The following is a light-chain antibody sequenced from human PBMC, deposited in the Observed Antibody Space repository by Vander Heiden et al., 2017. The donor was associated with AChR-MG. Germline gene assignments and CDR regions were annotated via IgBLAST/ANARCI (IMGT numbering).Light chain of an antibody. V-gene: IGKV1-5*01. CDR1: QSIGSW. J-gene: IGKJ2*01. CDR3: QQENSYPYT. CDR2: DAS. Sequence: DIQMTQSPSTLSASVGDRVTITCRASQSIGSWLAWYQQKPGKAPKLLIYDASSLQSGVPSRFSGSGSGTEFTLTISSLQPDDFATYYCQQENSYPYTFGQGTNLEIK.